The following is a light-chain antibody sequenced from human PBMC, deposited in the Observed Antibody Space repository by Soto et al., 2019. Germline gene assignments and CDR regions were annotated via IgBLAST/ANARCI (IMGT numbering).Light chain of an antibody. J-gene: IGLJ2*01. CDR2: DVS. CDR3: SSYTSSSTLV. Sequence: QSALTQPASVSGSPGQSITISCTGTSSDVGGYNYVSWYQQHPGKAPILMIYDVSNRPSGVSNRCSGSKSGNTASLTISGLQAEDEADYYCSSYTSSSTLVFGGGTKLTVL. V-gene: IGLV2-14*01. CDR1: SSDVGGYNY.